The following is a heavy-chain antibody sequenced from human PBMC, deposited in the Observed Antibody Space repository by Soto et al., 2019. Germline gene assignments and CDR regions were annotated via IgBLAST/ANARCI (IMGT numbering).Heavy chain of an antibody. V-gene: IGHV3-48*01. J-gene: IGHJ4*02. CDR2: ISADDTVI. Sequence: GGSLRLSWAASGFTFSNYSLSWVRQFPGLGLEWVAYISADDTVIHYADSVKGRFTISRDNAQNSLYLQMHSLRTDDSGVYFCARSGSFDLWGQGTLVTVSS. D-gene: IGHD1-26*01. CDR1: GFTFSNYS. CDR3: ARSGSFDL.